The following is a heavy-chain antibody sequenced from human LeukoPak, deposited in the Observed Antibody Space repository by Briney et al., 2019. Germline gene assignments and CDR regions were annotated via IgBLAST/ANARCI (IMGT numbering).Heavy chain of an antibody. CDR2: IRYDGSNK. V-gene: IGHV3-30*02. CDR1: GFTFSGYA. CDR3: AKDQTGDYTFDY. J-gene: IGHJ4*02. D-gene: IGHD4-17*01. Sequence: GGSLILSCAASGFTFSGYAMHWVRQAPGKGLEGVAFIRYDGSNKSYGDSVKGRFTISRDNSENTMYLQMNSLRAEDTAVYYCAKDQTGDYTFDYWGQGTLVTVSS.